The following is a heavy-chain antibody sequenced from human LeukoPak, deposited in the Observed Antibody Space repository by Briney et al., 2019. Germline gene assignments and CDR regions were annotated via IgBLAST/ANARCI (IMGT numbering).Heavy chain of an antibody. CDR3: AKGSRYSSRWTFDY. Sequence: PGGSLRLSCAASGFTYNTHAMSWVRQAPGKGLEWVSTISGSAGSTFYADSVKGRFTISRDNSKHTLYLQMNSLRDEDTAVYYSAKGSRYSSRWTFDYWGQGTLVTVS. V-gene: IGHV3-23*01. D-gene: IGHD6-13*01. CDR1: GFTYNTHA. CDR2: ISGSAGST. J-gene: IGHJ4*02.